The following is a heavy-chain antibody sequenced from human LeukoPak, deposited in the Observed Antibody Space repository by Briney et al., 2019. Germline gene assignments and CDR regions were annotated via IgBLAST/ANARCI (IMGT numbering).Heavy chain of an antibody. CDR1: GFSVSSNY. Sequence: GGSLRLSCAASGFSVSSNYMSWVRQAPGKGLEWVSVIYTGGGTYYADSVKGRFTISRDNAKNSLYLQMNSLRAEDTAVYYCARDGSSGYLPYWGQGTLVTVSS. J-gene: IGHJ4*02. CDR3: ARDGSSGYLPY. V-gene: IGHV3-53*01. D-gene: IGHD3-22*01. CDR2: IYTGGGT.